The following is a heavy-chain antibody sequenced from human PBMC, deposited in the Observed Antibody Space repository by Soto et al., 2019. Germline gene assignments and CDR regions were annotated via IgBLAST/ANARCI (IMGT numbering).Heavy chain of an antibody. CDR1: GYIFTSYG. J-gene: IGHJ6*02. Sequence: QVQLVQSGAEVKNSGASVKVSCKASGYIFTSYGFSWVRQAPGQGLEWMGWISASNGNTNYAQKLQGRVTMTTDTSTGTAYIELRSLRSDDTATYYCARDSVRYCRDVACYHGYYYFAMDVWGQGTTVTVS. CDR3: ARDSVRYCRDVACYHGYYYFAMDV. V-gene: IGHV1-18*01. CDR2: ISASNGNT. D-gene: IGHD2-15*01.